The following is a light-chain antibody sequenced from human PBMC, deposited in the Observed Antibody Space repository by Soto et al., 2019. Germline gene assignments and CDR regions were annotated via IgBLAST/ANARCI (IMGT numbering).Light chain of an antibody. J-gene: IGKJ4*01. CDR3: HQLISYPLT. V-gene: IGKV1-39*01. CDR2: AAS. Sequence: DIRMTQSPSSLSTSVGDRVTITCRASQTISDYLNWYQQKPGKAPKLLIYAASTLQSGVPSRFSGSGSGTDFTLTISGLQPEDSATYYCHQLISYPLTFGGGTKVDIK. CDR1: QTISDY.